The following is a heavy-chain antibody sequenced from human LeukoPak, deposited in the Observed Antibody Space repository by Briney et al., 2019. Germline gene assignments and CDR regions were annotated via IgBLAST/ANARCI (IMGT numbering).Heavy chain of an antibody. J-gene: IGHJ3*02. CDR3: ARIYGDYENGAFDI. Sequence: ASVKVSCKASGGTFSSYAISWVRQAPGQGLEWMGGIIPIFGTANYAQKFQGRVTITADESTSTAYMELSSLRSEDTAVYYCARIYGDYENGAFDIWGQGTMVTVSS. CDR1: GGTFSSYA. CDR2: IIPIFGTA. D-gene: IGHD4-17*01. V-gene: IGHV1-69*13.